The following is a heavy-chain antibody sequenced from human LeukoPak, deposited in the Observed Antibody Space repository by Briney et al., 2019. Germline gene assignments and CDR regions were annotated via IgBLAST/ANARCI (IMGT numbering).Heavy chain of an antibody. CDR1: GFTVRSNY. CDR2: IYSGSST. D-gene: IGHD3-10*01. CDR3: ARVLSGRGSLYYYYYYMDV. Sequence: GGSLRLSCAASGFTVRSNYISWVRQAPGKGLEWVSLIYSGSSTYYADSVRGRFTISRDNSKNTLYLQMNSLRAEDTAVYYCARVLSGRGSLYYYYYYMDVWGKGTTVTISS. V-gene: IGHV3-53*01. J-gene: IGHJ6*03.